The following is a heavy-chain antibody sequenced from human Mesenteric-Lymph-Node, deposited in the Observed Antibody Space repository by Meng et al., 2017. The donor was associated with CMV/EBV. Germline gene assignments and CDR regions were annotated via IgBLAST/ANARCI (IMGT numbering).Heavy chain of an antibody. D-gene: IGHD2-2*01. CDR1: GYTFTNNY. V-gene: IGHV1-8*01. Sequence: ASVKVSCKASGYTFTNNYVHWVRQATGQGIEWMGWMNPNSGNTGYAQKFQGRVTMTRNTSISTAYMELSSLRSEDTAVYYCARTPDPEYCSSTSCHYYGMDVWGQGTTVTVSS. CDR2: MNPNSGNT. CDR3: ARTPDPEYCSSTSCHYYGMDV. J-gene: IGHJ6*02.